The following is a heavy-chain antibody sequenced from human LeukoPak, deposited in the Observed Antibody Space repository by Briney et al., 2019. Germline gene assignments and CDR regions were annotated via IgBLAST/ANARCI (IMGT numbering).Heavy chain of an antibody. CDR1: GFTFSSYE. V-gene: IGHV3-48*03. J-gene: IGHJ4*02. CDR2: ISSSGSTI. D-gene: IGHD6-19*01. Sequence: PGGSLRLSCAASGFTFSSYEMNWVRQAPGKGLEWVSYISSSGSTIYYADSVKGRFTISRDNAKNSLYLQMNSLRAEDTAVYYCARDLLDSSGRYGRTYLIDYWGQGTLVTVSS. CDR3: ARDLLDSSGRYGRTYLIDY.